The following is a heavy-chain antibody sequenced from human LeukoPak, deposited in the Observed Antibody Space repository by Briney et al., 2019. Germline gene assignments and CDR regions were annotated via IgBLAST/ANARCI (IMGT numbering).Heavy chain of an antibody. Sequence: GGSLRLSCAASGFTFSSYGMHWVRQAPGKGLEWVAFIRYDGSNKYYADSVKGRFTISRDNSKNTLYLQMNSLRAEDTAVYYCAKDSGSGGWANYYMDVWGKGTTVTISS. V-gene: IGHV3-30*02. CDR1: GFTFSSYG. CDR2: IRYDGSNK. J-gene: IGHJ6*03. D-gene: IGHD6-19*01. CDR3: AKDSGSGGWANYYMDV.